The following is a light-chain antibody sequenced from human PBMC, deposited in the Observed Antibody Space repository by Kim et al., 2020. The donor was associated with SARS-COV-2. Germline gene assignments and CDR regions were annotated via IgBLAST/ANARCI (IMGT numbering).Light chain of an antibody. V-gene: IGKV1-39*01. J-gene: IGKJ3*01. Sequence: DIQMTQSASSLSASVGDRVTITCRTSQNINSHLNWYHQKPGRVPKLLIYAASTLQGGVPSRFSGSGSETDFTLTISSLQPEDFATYFCQQTYISPFTFGPGTKVDIK. CDR3: QQTYISPFT. CDR2: AAS. CDR1: QNINSH.